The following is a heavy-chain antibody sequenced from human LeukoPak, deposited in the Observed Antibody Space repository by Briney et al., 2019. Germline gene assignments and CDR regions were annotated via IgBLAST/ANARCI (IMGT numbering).Heavy chain of an antibody. J-gene: IGHJ4*02. D-gene: IGHD5-24*01. CDR1: GGSFSGYY. CDR2: INHSGST. Sequence: PSETLSLTCAVYGGSFSGYYWSWIRQPPGKGLEWIGEINHSGSTNYNPSLKSRVTISVATSKNQFSLKLSSVTAADTAVYYCARRGREMATTRSIDYWGQGTLVTVSS. CDR3: ARRGREMATTRSIDY. V-gene: IGHV4-34*01.